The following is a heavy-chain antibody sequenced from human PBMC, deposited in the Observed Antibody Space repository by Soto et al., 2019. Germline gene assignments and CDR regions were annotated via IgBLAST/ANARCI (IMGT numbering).Heavy chain of an antibody. D-gene: IGHD3-3*01. J-gene: IGHJ5*02. CDR3: ARVSSERWIGVVLNWLDP. CDR2: ISYSGDT. V-gene: IGHV4-59*11. Sequence: SETLSLTCTVSGGSISGHYWSWIRQSPGKGLEWIGNISYSGDTNYNPSLKSRVSMSVDTSKNSFSLKLNSVTAADTALYYCARVSSERWIGVVLNWLDPWGPGTLVTVSS. CDR1: GGSISGHY.